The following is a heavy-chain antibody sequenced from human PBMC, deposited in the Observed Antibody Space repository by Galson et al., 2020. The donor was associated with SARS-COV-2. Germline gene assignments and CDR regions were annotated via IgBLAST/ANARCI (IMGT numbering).Heavy chain of an antibody. CDR2: IYNIGST. J-gene: IGHJ4*01. Sequence: ETSETLSLTCTVSGDSISSDYWSWIRQPPGKGLEWIGYIYNIGSTNYNPSLKSRVTISVDTSKNQFSLKLTSVTAAATAVYYCAKLPGDSDYWGQGTLVTVSS. V-gene: IGHV4-59*08. CDR1: GDSISSDY. CDR3: AKLPGDSDY.